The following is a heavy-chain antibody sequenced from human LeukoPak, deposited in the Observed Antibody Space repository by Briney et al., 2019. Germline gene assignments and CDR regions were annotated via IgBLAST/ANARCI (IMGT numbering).Heavy chain of an antibody. Sequence: SSETLSLTRTGSGGSISSYYWSWIRQPAGKGLEWIGRIYTSGSTNYNPSLKSRVHMSVDTSKNQFSLKLSSVTAADTAVYYCARGDIYYFDYWGQGTLVTVSS. CDR1: GGSISSYY. CDR3: ARGDIYYFDY. J-gene: IGHJ4*02. CDR2: IYTSGST. D-gene: IGHD2-15*01. V-gene: IGHV4-4*07.